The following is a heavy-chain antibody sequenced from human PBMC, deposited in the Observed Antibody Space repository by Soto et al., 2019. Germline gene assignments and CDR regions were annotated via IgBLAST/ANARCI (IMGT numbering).Heavy chain of an antibody. CDR2: IWYDGSNK. V-gene: IGHV3-33*01. J-gene: IGHJ5*02. Sequence: GGSLRLSCAASGFTFSSYGMHWVRQAPGKGLEWVAVIWYDGSNKYYADSVKGRFTTSRDNSKNTLYLQMNSLRAEDTAVYYCARDRIAARPWTYWFDPWGQGTLVTVSS. CDR3: ARDRIAARPWTYWFDP. D-gene: IGHD6-6*01. CDR1: GFTFSSYG.